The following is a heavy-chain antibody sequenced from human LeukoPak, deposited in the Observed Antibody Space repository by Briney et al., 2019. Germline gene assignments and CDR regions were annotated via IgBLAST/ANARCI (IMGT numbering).Heavy chain of an antibody. CDR2: IKQDGSEK. D-gene: IGHD3-9*01. CDR1: GFTFSSYW. J-gene: IGHJ4*02. Sequence: GGSPRLSCAASGFTFSSYWMSWVRQAPGKGLEWVANIKQDGSEKYYVDSVKGRFTISRDNAKNSLYLQMNSLRAEVTAVYYCARYTYYDILTGFDYWGQGTLVTVSS. CDR3: ARYTYYDILTGFDY. V-gene: IGHV3-7*04.